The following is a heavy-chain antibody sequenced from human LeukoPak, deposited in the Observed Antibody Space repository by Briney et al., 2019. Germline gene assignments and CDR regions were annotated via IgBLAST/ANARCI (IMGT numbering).Heavy chain of an antibody. J-gene: IGHJ6*03. V-gene: IGHV3-74*01. CDR3: ANGAFRLYYIDV. Sequence: GGSLRLSCAASGFTFSNYWMHWVRQAPGKGLVWVSRINTDGSSTNYADSVKGRFTISRDNAKNTVNSLRAEDTAVYYCANGAFRLYYIDVWGKGTTVTVSS. CDR1: GFTFSNYW. D-gene: IGHD3-16*01. CDR2: INTDGSST.